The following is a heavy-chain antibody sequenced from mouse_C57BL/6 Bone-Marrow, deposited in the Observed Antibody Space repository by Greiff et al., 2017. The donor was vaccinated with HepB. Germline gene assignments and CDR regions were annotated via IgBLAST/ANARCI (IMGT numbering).Heavy chain of an antibody. CDR3: VRHLSHYAMDY. J-gene: IGHJ4*01. Sequence: EVKLMESGGGLVQPKGSLKLSCAASGFSFNTYAMNWVRQAPGKGLEWVARIRSKSNNYATYYADSVKDRFTISRDDSESMLYLQMNNLKTEDTAMYYCVRHLSHYAMDYWGQGTSVTVSS. D-gene: IGHD1-1*01. CDR2: IRSKSNNYAT. CDR1: GFSFNTYA. V-gene: IGHV10-1*01.